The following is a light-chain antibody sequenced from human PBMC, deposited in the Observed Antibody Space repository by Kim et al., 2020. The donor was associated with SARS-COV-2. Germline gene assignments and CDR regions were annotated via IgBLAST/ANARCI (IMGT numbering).Light chain of an antibody. J-gene: IGKJ2*03. CDR2: LVA. V-gene: IGKV2-28*01. Sequence: EPAAVASRFSHSLMQADGKEYLGWNLQKPGPSQELLVYLVASRAWGVRDRLSGSGSVTDVTLKISRVEAEEVGVYYCMQGLHIPPSVGQGTRLEI. CDR3: MQGLHIPPS. CDR1: HSLMQADGKEY.